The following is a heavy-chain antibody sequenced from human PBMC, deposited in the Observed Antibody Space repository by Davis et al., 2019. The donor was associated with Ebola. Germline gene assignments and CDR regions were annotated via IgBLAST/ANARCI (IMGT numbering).Heavy chain of an antibody. CDR1: GGSISTDY. J-gene: IGHJ4*02. CDR2: IHYSGST. D-gene: IGHD2-15*01. CDR3: ASLLGYCSGGSCFSS. V-gene: IGHV4-59*01. Sequence: SETLSLTCTVSGGSISTDYWSWIRQPPGKGLEWIGYIHYSGSTNYSPSLKSRVTISVDTSKNQFSLKLSSVTAADTAVYYCASLLGYCSGGSCFSSWGQGTLVTVSS.